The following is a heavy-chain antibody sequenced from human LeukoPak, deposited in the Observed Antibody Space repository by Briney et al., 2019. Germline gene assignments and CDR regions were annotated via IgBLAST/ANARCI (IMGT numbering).Heavy chain of an antibody. V-gene: IGHV4-4*02. D-gene: IGHD6-19*01. CDR2: IYHSGSP. J-gene: IGHJ1*01. CDR1: GGSISSNNW. Sequence: SETLSLTCAVSGGSISSNNWWGWVRQPPGKGLEWIGEIYHSGSPNYNPSLKSRVTISVDKSRNHFSLNLSSVTAADTAVYYCAKDIAVMIIPAEYFHYWGQGTLVTVSS. CDR3: AKDIAVMIIPAEYFHY.